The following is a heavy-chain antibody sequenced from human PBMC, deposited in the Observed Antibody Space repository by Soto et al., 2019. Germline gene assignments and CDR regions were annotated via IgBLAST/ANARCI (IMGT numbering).Heavy chain of an antibody. Sequence: PGGSLRLSCAASGYTVRSTYMSWVRQAPGKGLEWVSVTYSGGSTYYADSVKGRFTISRDNSKNTLYLQMNRLRAEDTAVYYCARSGYSYGPFDYWCQGTLVTVSP. D-gene: IGHD5-18*01. CDR2: TYSGGST. J-gene: IGHJ4*02. V-gene: IGHV3-53*01. CDR3: ARSGYSYGPFDY. CDR1: GYTVRSTY.